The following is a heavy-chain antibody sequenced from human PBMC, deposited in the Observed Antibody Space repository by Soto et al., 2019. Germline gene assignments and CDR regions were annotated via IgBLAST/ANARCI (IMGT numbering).Heavy chain of an antibody. V-gene: IGHV3-48*03. CDR1: GFTFSSYE. CDR3: ARDYYPSSGHFDY. CDR2: ISGGGTLI. D-gene: IGHD3-10*01. Sequence: GGSLRLSCAASGFTFSSYEMNWVRQAPGKGLEWVSYISGGGTLIYYADSVKGRFTISRDNAKNSLYLQMNSLRGEDTAVYYCARDYYPSSGHFDYWGQGTLVTVSS. J-gene: IGHJ4*02.